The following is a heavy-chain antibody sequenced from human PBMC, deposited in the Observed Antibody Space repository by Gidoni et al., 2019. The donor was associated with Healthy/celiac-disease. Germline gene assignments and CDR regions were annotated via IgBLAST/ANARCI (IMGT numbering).Heavy chain of an antibody. D-gene: IGHD2-15*01. V-gene: IGHV3-21*01. CDR2: ISSITGNV. J-gene: IGHJ4*02. CDR3: ARELPIAY. CDR1: GFTFSTYT. Sequence: EVQLVESGGGLVKPGGSLRLSCAASGFTFSTYTMNWVRQAPGTGMEWVASISSITGNVYYVDSVKGRFTISRDNAKNSLYLQMNSLRAEDTAVYYCARELPIAYWGQGTLVTVSS.